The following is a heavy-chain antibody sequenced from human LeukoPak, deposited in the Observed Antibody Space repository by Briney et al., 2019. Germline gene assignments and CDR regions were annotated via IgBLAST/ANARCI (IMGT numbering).Heavy chain of an antibody. CDR1: GGTFSSYA. V-gene: IGHV1-69*05. D-gene: IGHD2-8*02. CDR2: IIPIFGTA. CDR3: ASGGVHYYYCYMDV. J-gene: IGHJ6*03. Sequence: SVKVSCKASGGTFSSYAISWVRQAPGQGLEWMGGIIPIFGTANYAQKFQGRVTITTDESTSTAYMELSSLRSEDTAVYYCASGGVHYYYCYMDVWGKGTTVTVSS.